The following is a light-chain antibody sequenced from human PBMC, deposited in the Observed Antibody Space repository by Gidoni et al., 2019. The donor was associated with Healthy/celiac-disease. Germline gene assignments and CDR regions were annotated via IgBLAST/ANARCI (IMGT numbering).Light chain of an antibody. V-gene: IGKV1-39*01. Sequence: DIQLTQHPSSLSASVGDRVTITCRASQSISSYLNWYQQQPGKAPKLLIYAASSLQSGVASRFSGSGSGTDVTLTTSSLQPEDFATYYCQQSYSTPPYTFGQGTKLEIK. CDR3: QQSYSTPPYT. J-gene: IGKJ2*01. CDR2: AAS. CDR1: QSISSY.